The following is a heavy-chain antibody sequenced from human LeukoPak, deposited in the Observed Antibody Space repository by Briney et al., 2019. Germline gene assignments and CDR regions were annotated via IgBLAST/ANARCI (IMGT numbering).Heavy chain of an antibody. V-gene: IGHV4-34*01. CDR3: ARGRHYYDSSGYYPGYYMDV. CDR1: GGSFSGYY. Sequence: SETLSLTCAVYGGSFSGYYWSWIRQPPGKGLEWIGEINHSGSTNYNPSLKSRVTISVDTSKNQFSLKLSSVTAADTAVYYCARGRHYYDSSGYYPGYYMDVWGKGTTVTVSS. J-gene: IGHJ6*03. D-gene: IGHD3-22*01. CDR2: INHSGST.